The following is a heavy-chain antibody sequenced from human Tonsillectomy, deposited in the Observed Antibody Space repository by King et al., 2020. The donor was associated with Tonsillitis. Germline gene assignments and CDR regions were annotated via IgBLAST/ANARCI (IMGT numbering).Heavy chain of an antibody. CDR1: GFTVSSNY. Sequence: VQLVESGGGLVQPGGSLRLSCAASGFTVSSNYMNWVRQAPGKGLEWVSVIYSGGSTYYADSVKGRFTISRDNYKNTVYLQMNSLRAEDTAAYYCARGPGSPYYYGMDVWGQGTTVTVSS. D-gene: IGHD3-10*01. V-gene: IGHV3-66*01. CDR3: ARGPGSPYYYGMDV. J-gene: IGHJ6*02. CDR2: IYSGGST.